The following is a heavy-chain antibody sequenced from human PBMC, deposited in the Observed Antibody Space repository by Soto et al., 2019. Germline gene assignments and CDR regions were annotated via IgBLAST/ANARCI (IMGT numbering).Heavy chain of an antibody. D-gene: IGHD6-13*01. CDR2: IIPIFGTA. J-gene: IGHJ4*02. CDR3: ATNSGPYSSSWYFLGY. V-gene: IGHV1-69*13. Sequence: SVKVSCKASGGTFSSYAISWVRQAPGQGLEWMGGIIPIFGTANYAQKFQGRVTITADESTSTAYMELSSLRSEDTAVYYCATNSGPYSSSWYFLGYWGQGTLVTVSS. CDR1: GGTFSSYA.